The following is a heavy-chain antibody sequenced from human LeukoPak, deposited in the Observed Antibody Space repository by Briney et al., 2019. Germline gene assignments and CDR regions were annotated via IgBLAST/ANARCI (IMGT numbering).Heavy chain of an antibody. Sequence: GGSLRLSCAASGFTFSSYWMSWVRRAPGKGLEWVANIKQDGSEKYYVDSVKGRFTISRDNAKNSLYLQMNSLRAEDTALYYCAKYSSGWVNDYWGQGTLVTVSS. V-gene: IGHV3-7*03. J-gene: IGHJ4*02. CDR1: GFTFSSYW. CDR2: IKQDGSEK. D-gene: IGHD6-19*01. CDR3: AKYSSGWVNDY.